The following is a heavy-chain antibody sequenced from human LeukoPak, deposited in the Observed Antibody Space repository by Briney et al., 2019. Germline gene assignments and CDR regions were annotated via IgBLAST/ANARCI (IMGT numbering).Heavy chain of an antibody. CDR2: MNPNSGNT. D-gene: IGHD6-6*01. J-gene: IGHJ3*02. CDR1: GYTFTSYD. Sequence: ASVKVSCKASGYTFTSYDINWVRQATGQGLEWMGWMNPNSGNTGYAQKFQGRVTITRNTSISTAYIELSSLRSEDTAVYYCARVDSSSHDAFDIWGQGTMVTVSS. CDR3: ARVDSSSHDAFDI. V-gene: IGHV1-8*03.